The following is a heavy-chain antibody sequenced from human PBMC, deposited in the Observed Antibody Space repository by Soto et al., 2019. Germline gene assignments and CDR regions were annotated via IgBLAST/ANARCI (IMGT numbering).Heavy chain of an antibody. V-gene: IGHV1-69*06. CDR2: IIPIFGTA. CDR3: ASTAARGRLYYYYGMDV. J-gene: IGHJ6*02. D-gene: IGHD2-2*01. CDR1: GGTFSSYA. Sequence: SVKVSCKASGGTFSSYAISWVRQAPGQGLEWMGGIIPIFGTANYAQKFQGRVTITADKSTSTAYMELSSLRSEDTAVYYCASTAARGRLYYYYGMDVWGRGITVTVSS.